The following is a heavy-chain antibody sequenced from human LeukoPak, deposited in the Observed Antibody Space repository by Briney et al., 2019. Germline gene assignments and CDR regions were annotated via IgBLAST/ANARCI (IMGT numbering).Heavy chain of an antibody. J-gene: IGHJ3*01. Sequence: PGGSLRLSCAASGFVFSDYNINWVRQAPGKGLEWVAFISSSSRYIYYADSLQGRVAISRDSAKNSLDLQLNSLRAEDTAMYYCTRVDNCGGDCGAFDLWGHGTMVIVSS. CDR3: TRVDNCGGDCGAFDL. CDR1: GFVFSDYN. D-gene: IGHD2-21*02. V-gene: IGHV3-21*06. CDR2: ISSSSRYI.